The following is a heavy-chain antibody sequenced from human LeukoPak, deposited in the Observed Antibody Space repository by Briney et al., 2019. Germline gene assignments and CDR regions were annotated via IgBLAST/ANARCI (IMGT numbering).Heavy chain of an antibody. J-gene: IGHJ3*02. D-gene: IGHD3-10*01. CDR3: AKPRVRGVSLGAFDI. V-gene: IGHV3-23*01. CDR1: GFTFSSYA. Sequence: PGGSLRLSCAASGFTFSSYAMSWVRQAPGKGLEWVSAISGSGGSTYYAASVKGRFTISRDNSKNTLYLQMNSLRAEDTAVYYCAKPRVRGVSLGAFDIGGPGTMVTVSS. CDR2: ISGSGGST.